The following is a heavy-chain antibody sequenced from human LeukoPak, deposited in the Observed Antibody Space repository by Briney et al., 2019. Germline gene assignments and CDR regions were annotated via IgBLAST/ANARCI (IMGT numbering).Heavy chain of an antibody. CDR2: ISSSNNFR. V-gene: IGHV3-11*06. CDR1: GFTFSEYY. D-gene: IGHD3-22*01. J-gene: IGHJ4*02. CDR3: ARDLELTYYDSSGYDY. Sequence: PGGSLRLSCAASGFTFSEYYMSWIRQAPGKGLEWVSYISSSNNFRNYADSVKGRFTISRDNAKNTLYLQMNSLRAEDTAVHYCARDLELTYYDSSGYDYWGQGTPVTVSS.